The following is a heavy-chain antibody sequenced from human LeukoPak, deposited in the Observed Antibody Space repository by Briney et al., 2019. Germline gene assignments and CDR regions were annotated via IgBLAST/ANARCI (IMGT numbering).Heavy chain of an antibody. V-gene: IGHV4-61*02. J-gene: IGHJ3*02. Sequence: LSETLSLTCTVSGGSISSGSYYWSWIRQPAGKGLEWIGRIYTSGNTDYNPSLKSRVSLSVDTSKKQFSLKLNSVTAADTAVYYCEGSGNYNAAFDIWGQGTMVTVSS. CDR1: GGSISSGSYY. D-gene: IGHD3-10*01. CDR3: EGSGNYNAAFDI. CDR2: IYTSGNT.